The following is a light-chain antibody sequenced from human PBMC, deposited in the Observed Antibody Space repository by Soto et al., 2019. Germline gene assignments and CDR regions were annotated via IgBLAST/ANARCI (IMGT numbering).Light chain of an antibody. V-gene: IGKV3-20*01. CDR3: QQYGSSPTT. CDR1: QSVTSNY. J-gene: IGKJ1*01. Sequence: EMVLTQSPGTLSFSPGEKATLAFMASQSVTSNYLAWYQQKPGQAPRLLIFGASIRDTGIPDRFTGSGSGTDFTLTISRLEPEDFAVYHCQQYGSSPTTFGQGTKVDI. CDR2: GAS.